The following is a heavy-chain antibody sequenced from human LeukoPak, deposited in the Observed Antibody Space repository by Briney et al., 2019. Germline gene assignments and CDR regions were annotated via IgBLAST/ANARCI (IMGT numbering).Heavy chain of an antibody. J-gene: IGHJ6*02. Sequence: GGSLRLSCTASGFTFSNYAMSWVRQAPGKGLEWVSVIYSGGSTYYADSVKGRFTISRDNSKNTLYLQMNSLRAEDTAVYYCAREHCGGDCFHTDGMDVWGQGTTVTVSS. V-gene: IGHV3-66*01. CDR2: IYSGGST. D-gene: IGHD2-21*02. CDR3: AREHCGGDCFHTDGMDV. CDR1: GFTFSNYA.